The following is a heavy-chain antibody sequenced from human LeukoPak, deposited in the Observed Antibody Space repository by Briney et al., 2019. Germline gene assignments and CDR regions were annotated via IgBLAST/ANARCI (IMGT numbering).Heavy chain of an antibody. CDR1: GFTVSSNY. D-gene: IGHD2-15*01. Sequence: QSGGSLRLSCAASGFTVSSNYMIWVRQAPGKGLEWVSVIYSGGSTYYADSVKCRFTISRDNSKNTLYLQMNSLRAEDTAVYYCARAGLYCSGGSCYHFDYWGQGTLVTVSS. J-gene: IGHJ4*02. CDR3: ARAGLYCSGGSCYHFDY. V-gene: IGHV3-53*01. CDR2: IYSGGST.